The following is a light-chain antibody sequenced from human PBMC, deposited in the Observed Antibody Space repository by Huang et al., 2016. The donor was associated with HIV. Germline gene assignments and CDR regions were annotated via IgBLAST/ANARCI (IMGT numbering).Light chain of an antibody. CDR2: AAS. Sequence: DIQMTQSPSSLSASVGDRVTITCRARQPINNYLNWYQQKPGKAPKCLIYAASSLQSGVPSTFSGSGSGTDFTLIISSLQPEDFATYYCQQSYSTPRTFGQGTKVEIK. V-gene: IGKV1-39*01. J-gene: IGKJ1*01. CDR3: QQSYSTPRT. CDR1: QPINNY.